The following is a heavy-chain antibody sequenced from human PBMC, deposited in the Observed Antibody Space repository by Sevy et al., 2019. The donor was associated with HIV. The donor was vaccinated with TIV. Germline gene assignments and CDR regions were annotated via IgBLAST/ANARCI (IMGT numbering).Heavy chain of an antibody. CDR1: RFTFSNYG. J-gene: IGHJ4*02. Sequence: GGSLRLSCTASRFTFSNYGMHWVRQAPGKGLEWVATISFDGTQKHFADSVKGRFTISRDNSKATLYLQMNSLRPDDTALYYCAKGRHTSGWYGSFDYWGQGTLVTVSS. D-gene: IGHD6-19*01. V-gene: IGHV3-30*18. CDR3: AKGRHTSGWYGSFDY. CDR2: ISFDGTQK.